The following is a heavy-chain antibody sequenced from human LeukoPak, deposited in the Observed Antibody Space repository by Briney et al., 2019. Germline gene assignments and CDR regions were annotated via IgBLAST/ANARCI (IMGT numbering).Heavy chain of an antibody. CDR3: ARVPRDCSSTSCYSFPLY. Sequence: HPGGSLRLSCAASEFTFSSYWMTWVRQAPGKGLEWVANINQDGSEKNYVDSVKGRFTISRDNAKSSLYLQMNSLRTEDTAVHYCARVPRDCSSTSCYSFPLYWGQGTLVTVSS. V-gene: IGHV3-7*01. J-gene: IGHJ4*02. D-gene: IGHD2-2*02. CDR2: INQDGSEK. CDR1: EFTFSSYW.